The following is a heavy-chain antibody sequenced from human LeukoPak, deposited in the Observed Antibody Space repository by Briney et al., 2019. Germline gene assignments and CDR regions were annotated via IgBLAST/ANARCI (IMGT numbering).Heavy chain of an antibody. Sequence: PGGSLRLSCAASGFTFSSYEMNWVRQAPGKGLEWVSYISSSGSTIYYADSVKGRFTISRDDAKNSLYLQMNSLRAEDTAVYYCARGGPDYVWGSYRPYYFDYWGQGTLVTVPS. V-gene: IGHV3-48*03. J-gene: IGHJ4*02. CDR2: ISSSGSTI. D-gene: IGHD3-16*02. CDR1: GFTFSSYE. CDR3: ARGGPDYVWGSYRPYYFDY.